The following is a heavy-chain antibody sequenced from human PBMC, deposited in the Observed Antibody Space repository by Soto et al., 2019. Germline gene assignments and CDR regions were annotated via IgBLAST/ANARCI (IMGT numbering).Heavy chain of an antibody. CDR1: GGSISTGGYY. Sequence: QVQLQESVPGLVKPSQTLSLPCTVSGGSISTGGYYWTWIRRHPGNGLEWIGYNHYSGITYYNPSLKSRVTISLDTSKNLFSLKPSSVTAADTAVYYCARGWSIVGIYYGMVVWGQGTTVTVSS. D-gene: IGHD6-6*01. V-gene: IGHV4-31*03. J-gene: IGHJ6*02. CDR2: NHYSGIT. CDR3: ARGWSIVGIYYGMVV.